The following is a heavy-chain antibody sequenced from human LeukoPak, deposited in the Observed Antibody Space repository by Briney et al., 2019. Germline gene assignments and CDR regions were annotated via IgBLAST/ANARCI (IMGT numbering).Heavy chain of an antibody. CDR1: GFTFSSYA. V-gene: IGHV3-30-3*01. J-gene: IGHJ4*02. D-gene: IGHD4-17*01. CDR3: ARDNDYGDKDYFDY. CDR2: ISYDGSNK. Sequence: GGSLRLSYAASGFTFSSYAMHWVRQAPGKGLEWVAVISYDGSNKYYADSVKGRFTISRDNSKNTLYLQMNSLRAEDTAVYYCARDNDYGDKDYFDYWGQGTLVTVSS.